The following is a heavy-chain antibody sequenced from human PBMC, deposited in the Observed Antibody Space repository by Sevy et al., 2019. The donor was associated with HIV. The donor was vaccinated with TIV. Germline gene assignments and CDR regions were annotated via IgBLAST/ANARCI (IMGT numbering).Heavy chain of an antibody. J-gene: IGHJ4*02. V-gene: IGHV3-33*01. D-gene: IGHD3-22*01. CDR1: GFTFSNYA. CDR3: ARGGYYYDNAAYYALDS. Sequence: GGSLRLSCAATGFTFSNYAMHWVRQAPGKGMEWVAIIWSDGAYKYHGDSVKGRFTISRDNSKNKLYLQMNNVRVEDTAVYYCARGGYYYDNAAYYALDSWGQGTLVTVSS. CDR2: IWSDGAYK.